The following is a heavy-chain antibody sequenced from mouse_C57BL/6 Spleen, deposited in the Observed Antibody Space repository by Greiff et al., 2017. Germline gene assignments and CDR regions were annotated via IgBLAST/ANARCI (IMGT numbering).Heavy chain of an antibody. Sequence: VQLQQPGAELVKPGASVKMSCKASGYTFTSYWITWVKQRPGQGLEWIGDIYPGSGSTNYNEKFKSKATLTVDTSSSTAYMQLSSLTSEDSAVYYCAIPLNYGSSFWFAYWGQGTLVTVSA. CDR3: AIPLNYGSSFWFAY. V-gene: IGHV1-55*01. CDR1: GYTFTSYW. D-gene: IGHD1-1*01. J-gene: IGHJ3*01. CDR2: IYPGSGST.